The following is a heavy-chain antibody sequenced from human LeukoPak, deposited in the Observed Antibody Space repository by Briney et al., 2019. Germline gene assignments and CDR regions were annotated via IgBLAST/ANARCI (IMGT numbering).Heavy chain of an antibody. Sequence: SETLSLTCTVSGGSISSGGYYWSWIRQHPGKGLEWIGYIYYSGSTYYNPSLKSRVTISVDTSKNQFSLKLSSVTAADTAVYYCARGPIKNWNRYYYYYGMDVWGQGTTVTVSS. V-gene: IGHV4-31*03. CDR2: IYYSGST. CDR3: ARGPIKNWNRYYYYYGMDV. J-gene: IGHJ6*02. D-gene: IGHD1-1*01. CDR1: GGSISSGGYY.